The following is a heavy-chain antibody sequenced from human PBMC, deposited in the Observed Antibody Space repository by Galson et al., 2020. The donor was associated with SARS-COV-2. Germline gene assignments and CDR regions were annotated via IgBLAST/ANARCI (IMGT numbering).Heavy chain of an antibody. D-gene: IGHD2-21*01. CDR1: GFTVSSKY. V-gene: IGHV3-53*04. CDR2: IYSGGST. J-gene: IGHJ4*02. CDR3: AGGPLYCGGDCYSETYFDY. Sequence: GGTLRLSCAASGFTVSSKYMSWVRQAPGKGLEWVSVIYSGGSTYYADSVKGRITLSRHNSKNTLYLQMNSLRAEDTAVYYCAGGPLYCGGDCYSETYFDYWGQGTLVTVSS.